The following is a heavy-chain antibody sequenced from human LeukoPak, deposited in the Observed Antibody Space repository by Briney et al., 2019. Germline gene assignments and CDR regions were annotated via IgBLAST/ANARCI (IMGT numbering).Heavy chain of an antibody. J-gene: IGHJ4*02. CDR2: ISSSGSTI. V-gene: IGHV3-11*01. Sequence: GGSLRLSCAASGFTFSDYYMSWIRQAPGKGLEWVSYISSSGSTIYYADSVKGRFTISRDNAKNSLYLQMNSLRAEGTAVYYCAGRIAVAGCCNDWGQGTLVTVSS. CDR3: AGRIAVAGCCND. D-gene: IGHD6-19*01. CDR1: GFTFSDYY.